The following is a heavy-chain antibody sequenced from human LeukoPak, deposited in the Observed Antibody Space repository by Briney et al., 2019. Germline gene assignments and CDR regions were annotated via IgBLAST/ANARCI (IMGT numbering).Heavy chain of an antibody. CDR2: LNSDGSST. Sequence: GGSLRLSCAAFGFTFSNYWMHWVRQAPGKGLVWVSRLNSDGSSTTYADSVKGRFTISRDNVKNTLYLQMNSLRAEDTAVYYCARTISSSTTSCFLYWGQGTQVTVSS. J-gene: IGHJ4*02. V-gene: IGHV3-74*01. D-gene: IGHD2/OR15-2a*01. CDR1: GFTFSNYW. CDR3: ARTISSSTTSCFLY.